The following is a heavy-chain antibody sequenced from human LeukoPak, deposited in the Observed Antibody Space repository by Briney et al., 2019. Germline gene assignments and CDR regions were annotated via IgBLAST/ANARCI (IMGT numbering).Heavy chain of an antibody. J-gene: IGHJ6*03. Sequence: SETLSLTCSVYSGSFSGYYWSWIRQPPGKGLEWIGEIDHSGSTNYNPSLKSRVTISVDTSKNQFSLKLTSVTAADTAVYYCARISWDKQQLIYYYYYMDVWGKGTTVTVSS. V-gene: IGHV4-34*01. CDR1: SGSFSGYY. D-gene: IGHD6-13*01. CDR3: ARISWDKQQLIYYYYYMDV. CDR2: IDHSGST.